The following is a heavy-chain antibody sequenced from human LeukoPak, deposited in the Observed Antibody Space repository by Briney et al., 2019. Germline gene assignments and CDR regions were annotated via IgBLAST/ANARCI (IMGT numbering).Heavy chain of an antibody. V-gene: IGHV1-2*02. CDR2: INPNNGGT. Sequence: ASVKVSCKASGYSFTGYYMYWVRQAPGQGLEWMGWINPNNGGTNYAQKFQGRVTMTRDTSITTAYMELSRLRSDDKAVYYCARDNWNTDNWFDPWGQGPLVTVSS. D-gene: IGHD1/OR15-1a*01. CDR3: ARDNWNTDNWFDP. J-gene: IGHJ5*02. CDR1: GYSFTGYY.